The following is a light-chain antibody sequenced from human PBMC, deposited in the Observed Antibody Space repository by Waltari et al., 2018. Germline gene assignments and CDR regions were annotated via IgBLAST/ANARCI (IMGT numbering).Light chain of an antibody. Sequence: DIQLTQSPSFLAASVVHRVTITGRASQDITNYLNWYQQKPGKAPKLLIHDASKLEIGVPSRFSGSQSETHFTLTISSLQPEDIGTYYCQRYDNLPIFAFGPGTKVEI. CDR3: QRYDNLPIFA. CDR2: DAS. J-gene: IGKJ3*01. V-gene: IGKV1-33*01. CDR1: QDITNY.